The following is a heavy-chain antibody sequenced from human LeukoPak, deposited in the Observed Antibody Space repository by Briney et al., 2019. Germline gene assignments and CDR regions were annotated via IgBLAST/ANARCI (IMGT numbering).Heavy chain of an antibody. D-gene: IGHD3-22*01. CDR2: IIGSGSST. J-gene: IGHJ4*02. CDR3: ARWYYYETSGLYYGSFDY. Sequence: GGTLRLSCAASGFTFSSYGMSWVRQAPGKGLQWVSVIIGSGSSTYYADSVKGRFTISRDNSRNTLYLQMNSLRAEDTAVYYCARWYYYETSGLYYGSFDYWGRGTLVTVSS. CDR1: GFTFSSYG. V-gene: IGHV3-23*01.